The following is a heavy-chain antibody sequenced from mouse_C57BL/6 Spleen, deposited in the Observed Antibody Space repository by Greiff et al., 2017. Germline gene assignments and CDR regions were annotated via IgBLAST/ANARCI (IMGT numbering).Heavy chain of an antibody. J-gene: IGHJ2*01. CDR2: IYPRSGNT. V-gene: IGHV1-81*01. CDR1: GYTFTSSG. CDR3: ARGIYYYGSSGYFDY. Sequence: QVQLQQSGAELARPGASVKLSCKASGYTFTSSGISWVKQRTGQGLEWIGEIYPRSGNTYYNEKFKGKATLTADKSSSTAYMELRSLTSEDSAVYFCARGIYYYGSSGYFDYWGQGTTLTVSS. D-gene: IGHD1-1*01.